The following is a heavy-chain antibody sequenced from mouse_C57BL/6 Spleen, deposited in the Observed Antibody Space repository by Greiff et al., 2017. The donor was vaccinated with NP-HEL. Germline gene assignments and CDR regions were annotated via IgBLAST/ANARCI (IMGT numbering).Heavy chain of an antibody. CDR1: GFTFSDYG. J-gene: IGHJ1*03. CDR2: ISSGSSTI. CDR3: ARNYYGSSDWYFDV. D-gene: IGHD1-1*01. V-gene: IGHV5-17*01. Sequence: EVKLVESGGGLVKPGGSLKLSCAASGFTFSDYGMHWVRQAPEKGLEWVAYISSGSSTIYYADTMKGRFTISRDNAKNTLFLQMTSLRSEDTAMYYCARNYYGSSDWYFDVWGTGTTVTVSS.